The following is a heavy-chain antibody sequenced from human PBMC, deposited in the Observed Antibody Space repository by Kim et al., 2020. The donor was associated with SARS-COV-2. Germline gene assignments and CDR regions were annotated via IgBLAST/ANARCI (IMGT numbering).Heavy chain of an antibody. J-gene: IGHJ4*02. Sequence: GGSLRLSCAASGFTFSSYAMHWVRQAPGKGLEWVAVISYDGSNKYYADSVKGRFTISRDNSKNTLYLQMNSLRAEDTAVYYCARAADYDFWSGYYTTTSFDFWGQGTLVTVSA. CDR2: ISYDGSNK. CDR3: ARAADYDFWSGYYTTTSFDF. V-gene: IGHV3-30*04. CDR1: GFTFSSYA. D-gene: IGHD3-3*01.